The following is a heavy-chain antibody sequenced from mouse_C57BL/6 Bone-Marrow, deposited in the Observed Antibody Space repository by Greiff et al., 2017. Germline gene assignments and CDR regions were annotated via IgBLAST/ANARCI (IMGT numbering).Heavy chain of an antibody. J-gene: IGHJ2*01. CDR3: ARCGHSNYVN. Sequence: VQLQQPVAELVKPGASLKMSCKASGYTFTSYWLTWLKQRPGQGLEWIGDIYPGSGSTNYNEKFKSKATLTVDTSSSTAYMQLSSLTSEDSAVYYCARCGHSNYVNWGQGTTLTVSS. CDR1: GYTFTSYW. D-gene: IGHD2-5*01. V-gene: IGHV1-55*01. CDR2: IYPGSGST.